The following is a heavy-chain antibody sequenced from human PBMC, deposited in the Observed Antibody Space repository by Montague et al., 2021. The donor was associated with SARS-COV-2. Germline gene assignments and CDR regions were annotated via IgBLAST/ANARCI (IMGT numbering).Heavy chain of an antibody. D-gene: IGHD3-22*01. V-gene: IGHV4-34*01. CDR3: ARGRQHFNMIVVVMTGGEYYFDY. CDR2: INHRGTS. Sequence: ETLSLTCAVYGGSFSDNYWSWIRKPPGKGLEWIGEINHRGTSNYNPSLKSRVSISVDTSKNQFSLYLGSVTAADTAVYYCARGRQHFNMIVVVMTGGEYYFDYGGQGTLVTVSS. J-gene: IGHJ4*02. CDR1: GGSFSDNY.